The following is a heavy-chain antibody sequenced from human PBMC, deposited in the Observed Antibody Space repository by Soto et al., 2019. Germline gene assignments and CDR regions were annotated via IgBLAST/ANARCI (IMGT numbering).Heavy chain of an antibody. CDR2: ISYDGSNK. Sequence: GGSLRLSCAASGFTFSSYAMHWVRQAPGKGLEWVAVISYDGSNKYYADSVKGRFTISRDNSKNTLYLQMNGLRAGDTAVYYCARAHYGSGSYYKSSLRGSGLDYWGQGTLVTVSS. CDR1: GFTFSSYA. J-gene: IGHJ4*02. D-gene: IGHD3-10*01. CDR3: ARAHYGSGSYYKSSLRGSGLDY. V-gene: IGHV3-30-3*01.